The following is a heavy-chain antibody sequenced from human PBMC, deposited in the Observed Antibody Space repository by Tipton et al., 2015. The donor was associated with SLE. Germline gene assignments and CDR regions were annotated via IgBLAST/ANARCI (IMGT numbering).Heavy chain of an antibody. CDR1: GGSISSSSYY. Sequence: TLSLTCTVSGGSISSSSYYWGWIRQPPGKGLEWIGSIYYSGSTFYNPSLKSRVTISVDTSKNQISLKLSSVTAADTAVYYCARRYSRAPSYWYFDLWGRGTLVTVSS. CDR3: ARRYSRAPSYWYFDL. V-gene: IGHV4-39*01. CDR2: IYYSGST. J-gene: IGHJ2*01. D-gene: IGHD1-1*01.